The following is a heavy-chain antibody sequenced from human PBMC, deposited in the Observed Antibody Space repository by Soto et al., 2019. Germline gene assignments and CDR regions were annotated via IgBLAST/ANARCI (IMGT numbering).Heavy chain of an antibody. J-gene: IGHJ5*02. CDR3: VRIPVDTSMIYWLDP. Sequence: SETLSLTCTVSGGSVSSGDYYWSWIRQPPGKGLEWIGYIYYSGNTNYNPSLKSRVIISVDTSKNLFSLKLTSVTAADTAVYYCVRIPVDTSMIYWLDPWGQGTLVTVSS. D-gene: IGHD5-18*01. CDR2: IYYSGNT. CDR1: GGSVSSGDYY. V-gene: IGHV4-61*08.